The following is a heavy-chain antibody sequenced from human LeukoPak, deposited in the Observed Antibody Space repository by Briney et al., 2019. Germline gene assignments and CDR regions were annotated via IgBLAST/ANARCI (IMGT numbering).Heavy chain of an antibody. CDR3: ARDLDGGYDIMTGYYKPYYFDY. V-gene: IGHV3-20*04. CDR1: GFTFDDYG. J-gene: IGHJ4*02. Sequence: GGSLRLSCAASGFTFDDYGMSWVRQAPGKGLEWVSGINWNGGSTGYADSVKGRFTISRDNAKNSLYLQMNSLRAEDTALYYCARDLDGGYDIMTGYYKPYYFDYWGQGTLVTVSS. CDR2: INWNGGST. D-gene: IGHD3-9*01.